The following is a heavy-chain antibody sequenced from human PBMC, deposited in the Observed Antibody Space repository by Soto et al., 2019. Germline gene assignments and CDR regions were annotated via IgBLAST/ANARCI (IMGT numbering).Heavy chain of an antibody. J-gene: IGHJ6*02. D-gene: IGHD3-16*01. CDR3: ARGNPFNYAGFDV. V-gene: IGHV1-8*01. Sequence: ASVKVSCKASGYTFSDFDINWLRQASEQGPEWMGWMNAKSGDTFFAQRFQGKFNMTWDTSLSTAYMEVGSLTSDDTAMYYCARGNPFNYAGFDVWGQGTTVTVSS. CDR1: GYTFSDFD. CDR2: MNAKSGDT.